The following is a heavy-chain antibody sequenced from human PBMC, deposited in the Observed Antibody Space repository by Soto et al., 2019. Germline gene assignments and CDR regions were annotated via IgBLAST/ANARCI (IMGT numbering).Heavy chain of an antibody. V-gene: IGHV1-2*02. J-gene: IGHJ6*02. Sequence: QVQLVQSGAEVKEPGDSVRVSCEASGYTFTAYYIHWVRRAPGQGLEWMGWINPKFGDTTYAQDFQGRVSMTRDMSISTIYMVLSRSTSDDTAIYYCARNMDYYYGRGSGNGHGVWGQGTTVTVFS. CDR1: GYTFTAYY. D-gene: IGHD3-10*02. CDR3: ARNMDYYYGRGSGNGHGV. CDR2: INPKFGDT.